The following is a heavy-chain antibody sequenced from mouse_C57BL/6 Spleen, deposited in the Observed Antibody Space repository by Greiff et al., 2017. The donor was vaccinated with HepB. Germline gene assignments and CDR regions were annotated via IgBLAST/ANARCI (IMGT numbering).Heavy chain of an antibody. CDR3: ASPPTVVAREAWFAY. CDR2: INPYNGGT. D-gene: IGHD1-1*01. V-gene: IGHV1-19*01. J-gene: IGHJ3*01. Sequence: EVQLQQSGPVLVKPGASVKMSCKASGYTFTDYYMNWVKQSHGKSLEWIGVINPYNGGTSYNQNFKGKATLTVDKSSSTAYMELNSLTSEDSAVYYCASPPTVVAREAWFAYWGQGTLVTVSA. CDR1: GYTFTDYY.